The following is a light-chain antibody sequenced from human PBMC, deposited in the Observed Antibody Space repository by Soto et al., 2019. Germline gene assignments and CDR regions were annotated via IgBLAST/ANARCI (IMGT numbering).Light chain of an antibody. V-gene: IGLV2-23*01. CDR3: GSFELRSTLI. CDR2: EGG. CDR1: SSDVGNYNL. J-gene: IGLJ2*01. Sequence: QSALTQPASVSGSPGQSITISCTGTSSDVGNYNLVSWYQQYTGKAPKLMIYEGGKRPSGVSNRFSGSKSGNTASLTISGLQAEDEADYYCGSFELRSTLIFGGGTKLTVL.